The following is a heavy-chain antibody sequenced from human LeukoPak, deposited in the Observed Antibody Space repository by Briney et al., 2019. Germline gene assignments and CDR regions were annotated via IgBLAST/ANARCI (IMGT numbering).Heavy chain of an antibody. CDR1: GFTFSSYS. D-gene: IGHD3-10*01. J-gene: IGHJ4*02. V-gene: IGHV3-48*01. Sequence: GGSLRLSCAASGFTFSSYSMNWVRQAPGKGLEWVSYISSGSSTIYYADSVKGRFTISRDNSKNTLYLQMNSLRAEDTAVYYCAKDPHPFRGVIVFFDYWGQGTLVTVSS. CDR3: AKDPHPFRGVIVFFDY. CDR2: ISSGSSTI.